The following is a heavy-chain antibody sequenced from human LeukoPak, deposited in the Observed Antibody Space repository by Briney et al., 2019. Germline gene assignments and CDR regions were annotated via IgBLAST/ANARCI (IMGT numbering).Heavy chain of an antibody. CDR1: GYTFTSYA. J-gene: IGHJ3*02. Sequence: ASVKVSCTASGYTFTSYAMHWVRQAPGQRLEWMGWINAGNGNTKYSQKFQGRVTITRDTSASTAYMELSSLRSEDTAVYYCARAQTRGYSYGLDAFDIWGQGTMVTVSS. V-gene: IGHV1-3*01. D-gene: IGHD5-18*01. CDR3: ARAQTRGYSYGLDAFDI. CDR2: INAGNGNT.